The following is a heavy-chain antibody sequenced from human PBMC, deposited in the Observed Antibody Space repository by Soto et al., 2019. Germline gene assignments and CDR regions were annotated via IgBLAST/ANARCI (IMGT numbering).Heavy chain of an antibody. CDR2: IYSGGST. V-gene: IGHV3-66*01. D-gene: IGHD6-13*01. CDR1: GFTVSSNY. J-gene: IGHJ6*03. CDR3: ARDRSSWYPYYYMDV. Sequence: GGSLRLSCAASGFTVSSNYMSWVRQAPGNGLEWVSVIYSGGSTYYADSAKGRFTISRDNSKNTLYLQMNSLRAEDTAVYYCARDRSSWYPYYYMDVWGKGTTVTVSS.